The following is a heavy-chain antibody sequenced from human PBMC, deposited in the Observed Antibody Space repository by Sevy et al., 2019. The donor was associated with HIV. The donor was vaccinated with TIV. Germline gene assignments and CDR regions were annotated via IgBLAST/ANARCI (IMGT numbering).Heavy chain of an antibody. J-gene: IGHJ4*02. D-gene: IGHD6-19*01. CDR2: ISGISTYT. CDR3: SRRSSGWDYFDY. V-gene: IGHV3-11*06. Sequence: GGSLRLSCAASGFTFSDYYMSRIRQSPGKGLEWVSLISGISTYTNYADSMKGRFTISRDNAKNSLYLQMNSLRAEDTAVYYWSRRSSGWDYFDYWGQGTLVTVSS. CDR1: GFTFSDYY.